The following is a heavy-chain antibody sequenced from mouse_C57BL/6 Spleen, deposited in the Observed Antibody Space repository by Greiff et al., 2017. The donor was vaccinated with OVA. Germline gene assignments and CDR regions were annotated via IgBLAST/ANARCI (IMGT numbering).Heavy chain of an antibody. CDR3: ARLITTVVAHYAMDY. J-gene: IGHJ4*01. CDR1: GYTFTSYW. CDR2: IDPSDSET. V-gene: IGHV1-52*01. D-gene: IGHD1-1*01. Sequence: QVQLKQPGAELVRPGSSVKLSCKASGYTFTSYWMHWVKQRPIQGLEWIGNIDPSDSETHYNQKFKDKATLTVDKSSSTAYMQLSSLTSEDSAVYYCARLITTVVAHYAMDYWGQGTSVTVSS.